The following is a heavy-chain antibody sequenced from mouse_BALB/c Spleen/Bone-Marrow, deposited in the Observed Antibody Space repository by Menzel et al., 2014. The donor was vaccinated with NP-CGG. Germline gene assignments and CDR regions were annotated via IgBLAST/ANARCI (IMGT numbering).Heavy chain of an antibody. CDR2: IVPPNGNT. V-gene: IGHV14-3*02. CDR1: GFSIKDTY. Sequence: LVEPGADLVKPGVSVTLSCTASGFSIKDTYMHWVKQRPEQCLEWVGRIVPPNGNTKYDPQLQCQPTITADPSSNTAYLQLSNLTSEDTAVYYCARWEYYAMDYWGQGTSVTVSS. D-gene: IGHD4-1*01. J-gene: IGHJ4*01. CDR3: ARWEYYAMDY.